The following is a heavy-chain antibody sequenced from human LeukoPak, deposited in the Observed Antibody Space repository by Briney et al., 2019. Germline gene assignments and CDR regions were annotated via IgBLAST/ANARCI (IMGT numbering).Heavy chain of an antibody. D-gene: IGHD6-19*01. CDR3: AKESRGWYFDY. J-gene: IGHJ4*02. CDR1: GYTFTGYF. V-gene: IGHV1-2*02. Sequence: GASVKVSCKTSGYTFTGYFIHWVRQAPGQGLEWMGWINPDSGGTNFAQKFQGRVTVSRDTSISTAYMELSRLRSDDTAVYYCAKESRGWYFDYWGQGTLVTVS. CDR2: INPDSGGT.